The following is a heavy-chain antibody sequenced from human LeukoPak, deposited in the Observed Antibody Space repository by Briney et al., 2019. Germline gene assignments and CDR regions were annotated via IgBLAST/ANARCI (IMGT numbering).Heavy chain of an antibody. CDR1: GFTFSSYW. V-gene: IGHV3-74*01. D-gene: IGHD1-26*01. CDR3: AKGGGSYDSGAFDI. J-gene: IGHJ3*02. Sequence: GGSLRLSCAASGFTFSSYWMHWVRQAPGKGLVWVSRINSDGSRTSYADSVKGRFTISRDNSKNTLYLQMNSLRAEDTAVYYCAKGGGSYDSGAFDIWGQGTMVTVSS. CDR2: INSDGSRT.